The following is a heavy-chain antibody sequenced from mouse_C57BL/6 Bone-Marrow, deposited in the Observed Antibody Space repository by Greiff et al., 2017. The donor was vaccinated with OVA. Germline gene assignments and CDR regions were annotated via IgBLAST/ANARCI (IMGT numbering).Heavy chain of an antibody. CDR1: GFSLTSYG. CDR3: ARKPYGSSSWYFDV. CDR2: IWSGGST. J-gene: IGHJ1*03. Sequence: VKLMESGPGLVQPSQSLSITCTVSGFSLTSYGVHWVRQSPGKGLEWLGVIWSGGSTDDNAAFISRLSTSKDNSKSQVFFKMNSLQADDTAIYYCARKPYGSSSWYFDVWGTGTTVTVSS. D-gene: IGHD1-1*01. V-gene: IGHV2-2*01.